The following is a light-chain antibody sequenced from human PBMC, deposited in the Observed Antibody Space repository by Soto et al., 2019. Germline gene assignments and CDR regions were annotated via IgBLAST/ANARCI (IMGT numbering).Light chain of an antibody. Sequence: LLTQPPPMSGGPGQRGTLSRPGGKSKIGAGYDLHWYQLLPGTAPKLLIYGNSNRPSGVPDRFSGSKSGTSASLAVTGLQAEDEADYYCQSYDTSLSALYVFGTGTKVTV. J-gene: IGLJ1*01. V-gene: IGLV1-40*01. CDR2: GNS. CDR1: KSKIGAGYD. CDR3: QSYDTSLSALYV.